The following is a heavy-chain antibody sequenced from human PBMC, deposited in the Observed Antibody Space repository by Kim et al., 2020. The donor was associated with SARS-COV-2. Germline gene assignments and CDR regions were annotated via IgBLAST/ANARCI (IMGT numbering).Heavy chain of an antibody. CDR2: IYYSGST. J-gene: IGHJ6*02. CDR3: ARGGEYYDFWSGYHNYYYYGMDV. V-gene: IGHV4-39*01. CDR1: GGSISSSSYY. D-gene: IGHD3-3*01. Sequence: SETLSLTCTVSGGSISSSSYYWGWIRQPPGKGLEWIGSIYYSGSTYYNPSLKSLVTISVDTSKNQFSLKLSSVTAADTAVYYCARGGEYYDFWSGYHNYYYYGMDVWGQGTTVTVSS.